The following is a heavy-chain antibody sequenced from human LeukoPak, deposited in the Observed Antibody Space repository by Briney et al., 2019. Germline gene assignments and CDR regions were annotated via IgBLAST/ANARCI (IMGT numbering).Heavy chain of an antibody. Sequence: GGSLRLSCAASGFSFSNYAMNWVRQAPGKGLEWVSGISGSGGGTYYADSVKGRFTISRDNSRNTLNLQMNSLRAEDTAVYYCAKCSSGWYGAFDIWGQGTMVTVSS. CDR1: GFSFSNYA. CDR2: ISGSGGGT. J-gene: IGHJ3*02. D-gene: IGHD6-19*01. CDR3: AKCSSGWYGAFDI. V-gene: IGHV3-23*01.